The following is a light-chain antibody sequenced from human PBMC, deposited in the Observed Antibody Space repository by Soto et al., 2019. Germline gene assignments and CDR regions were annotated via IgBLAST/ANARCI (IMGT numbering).Light chain of an antibody. Sequence: EFVLTQSPGTLSLSPGERATLSCRASQSVSSSYLAWYQQRPGQAPRLLIYAASIRATGIPDRISGSGSGTDFTLTISRLEPEDFAVYYCQQYGNSAPVSAPLSFGGGTKVDIK. V-gene: IGKV3-20*01. CDR3: QQYGNSAPVSAPLS. CDR2: AAS. CDR1: QSVSSSY. J-gene: IGKJ4*01.